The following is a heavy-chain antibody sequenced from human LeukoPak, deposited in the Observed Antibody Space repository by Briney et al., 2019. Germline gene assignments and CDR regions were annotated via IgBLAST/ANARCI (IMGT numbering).Heavy chain of an antibody. D-gene: IGHD6-19*01. Sequence: AETLSLTCTVSGGSISSYYWSWIRQPPGKGLEWIGYIYYSGSTNYNPSLKSRVTISVDTSKNQFSLKLRSVTAADTAVYYCARSGGWLLYFDYWGQGTLVTVSS. CDR1: GGSISSYY. CDR3: ARSGGWLLYFDY. J-gene: IGHJ4*02. CDR2: IYYSGST. V-gene: IGHV4-59*01.